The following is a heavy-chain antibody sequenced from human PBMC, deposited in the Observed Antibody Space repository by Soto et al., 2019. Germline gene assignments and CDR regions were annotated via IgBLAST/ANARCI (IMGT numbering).Heavy chain of an antibody. CDR3: VGTGTTDDF. D-gene: IGHD1-7*01. V-gene: IGHV4-30-4*01. Sequence: VQLQGSGPGLVKPSQTLSLTCTVSGASVNTGDYYWSYIRQSPGKGLECLGYIFYSGDTYYNPSLKSRATISLTTSRNQISLTLTSVADADTAVYFCVGTGTTDDFWGQGTLVTVSS. J-gene: IGHJ1*01. CDR1: GASVNTGDYY. CDR2: IFYSGDT.